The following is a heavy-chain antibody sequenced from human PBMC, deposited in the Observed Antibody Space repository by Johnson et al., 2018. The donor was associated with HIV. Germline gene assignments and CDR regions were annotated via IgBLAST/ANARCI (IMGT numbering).Heavy chain of an antibody. Sequence: VQLVESGGGVVRPGGSLRVSCAASGFTFDDYGMSWARQAPGKGLEWVSGINWNGGSTGYADSVKGRFTISRDNAKNSLYLQMNTLRAEDTALYYCARGGSYSSGWSGAGSFDIWGQGTMVTVSS. CDR3: ARGGSYSSGWSGAGSFDI. J-gene: IGHJ3*02. CDR1: GFTFDDYG. D-gene: IGHD6-19*01. V-gene: IGHV3-20*04. CDR2: INWNGGST.